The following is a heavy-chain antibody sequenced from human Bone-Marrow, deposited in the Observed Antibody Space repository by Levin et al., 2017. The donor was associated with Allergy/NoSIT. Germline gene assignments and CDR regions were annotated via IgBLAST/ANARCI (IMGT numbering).Heavy chain of an antibody. D-gene: IGHD4-17*01. J-gene: IGHJ2*01. CDR1: GFTFNTYA. CDR2: ISASGDST. V-gene: IGHV3-23*01. Sequence: GESLKISCAASGFTFNTYAMSWVRQAPGKGLEYICDISASGDSTYYRDSVKGRFTISRDNSKNTLSLQMNRLGVEDTAVYYCAKDAGRDYGDWYFDLWGRGTLVIVSS. CDR3: AKDAGRDYGDWYFDL.